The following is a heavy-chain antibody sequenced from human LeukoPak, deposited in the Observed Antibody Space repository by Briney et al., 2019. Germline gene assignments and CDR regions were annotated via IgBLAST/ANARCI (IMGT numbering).Heavy chain of an antibody. Sequence: PSETLSLTCTVSGGSIRSSYYYWGWIRQHPGKGLEWIGYIYYSGSTYYNPSLKSRVTISVDTSKNQFSLKLSSVTAADTAVYYCARSTVRGFDYWGQGTLVTVSS. J-gene: IGHJ4*02. V-gene: IGHV4-31*03. CDR2: IYYSGST. D-gene: IGHD4-17*01. CDR1: GGSIRSSYYY. CDR3: ARSTVRGFDY.